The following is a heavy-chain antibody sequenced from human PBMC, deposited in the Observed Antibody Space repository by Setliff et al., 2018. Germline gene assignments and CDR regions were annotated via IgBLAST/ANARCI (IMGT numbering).Heavy chain of an antibody. CDR1: GFTYRSNG. J-gene: IGHJ4*02. CDR2: IWGDGGTK. CDR3: ARTCSGSGCYAGLES. Sequence: GGSLRLSCVASGFTYRSNGMHWVRQAPGKGLEWVAVIWGDGGTKYHADSVKGRFTISRDNSKNTLYLQMNSLRPEDTAVYYCARTCSGSGCYAGLESWGQGTPVTVSS. D-gene: IGHD2-15*01. V-gene: IGHV3-33*08.